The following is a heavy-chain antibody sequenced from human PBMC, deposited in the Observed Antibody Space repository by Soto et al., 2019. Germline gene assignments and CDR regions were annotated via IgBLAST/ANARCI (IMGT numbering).Heavy chain of an antibody. D-gene: IGHD2-15*01. J-gene: IGHJ4*02. CDR1: GGSISSGGYY. CDR3: AREYCSGGSCYSADY. CDR2: IYYSGST. Sequence: QVQLQESGPGLVKPSQTLSLTCTVSGGSISSGGYYWSWIRQHPGKGLEWIGYIYYSGSTYYNPSLKSRVTISVDTSKNQFSLKLSSVTAADTAVYYCAREYCSGGSCYSADYWGQGTLVTVSS. V-gene: IGHV4-31*03.